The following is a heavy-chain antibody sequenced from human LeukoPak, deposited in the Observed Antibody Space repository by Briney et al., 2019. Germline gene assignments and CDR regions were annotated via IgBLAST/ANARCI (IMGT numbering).Heavy chain of an antibody. CDR1: GGSISSGDYY. Sequence: PSETLSLTCTVSGGSISSGDYYWSWIRQPPGKGLEWIAYFYYSGSTYYNPSLKSRVTISVDTSKNQFSLNLTSVTAADTAVYYCARAPVVPTALFDYWGQGTLVTVSS. CDR3: ARAPVVPTALFDY. CDR2: FYYSGST. D-gene: IGHD2-2*01. J-gene: IGHJ4*02. V-gene: IGHV4-30-4*01.